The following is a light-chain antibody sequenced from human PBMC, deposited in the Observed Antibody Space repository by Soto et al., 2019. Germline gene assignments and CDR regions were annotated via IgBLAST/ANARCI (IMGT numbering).Light chain of an antibody. CDR2: RTS. CDR1: QSVSSSY. Sequence: EIVLTQSPGTLSLSPGERATLSCRASQSVSSSYLAWYQQKPGQAPRLLIYRTSNRATGIPDRFSGSGSGTDFTLTISSLETEDFAVYYCQQRNDWRRGTFGQGTRLEI. V-gene: IGKV3D-20*02. J-gene: IGKJ5*01. CDR3: QQRNDWRRGT.